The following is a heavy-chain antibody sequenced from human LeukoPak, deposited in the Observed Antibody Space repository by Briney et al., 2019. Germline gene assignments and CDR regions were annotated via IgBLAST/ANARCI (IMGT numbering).Heavy chain of an antibody. Sequence: GASVKVSCKVSGYTLTELSMHWVRQAPGKGLEWMGGFDPEDGGTIYAQKFQGRVTMTEDTSTDTAYMELRSLRSDDTAVYYCARNPPLILGSNYYYYYMDVWGKGTTVTVSS. V-gene: IGHV1-24*01. J-gene: IGHJ6*03. D-gene: IGHD2/OR15-2a*01. CDR1: GYTLTELS. CDR2: FDPEDGGT. CDR3: ARNPPLILGSNYYYYYMDV.